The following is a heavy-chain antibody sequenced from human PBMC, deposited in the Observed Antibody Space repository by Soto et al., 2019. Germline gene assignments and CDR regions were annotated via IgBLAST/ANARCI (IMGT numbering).Heavy chain of an antibody. CDR3: AKSPLGYCSGGSCYPPHYFDY. Sequence: EVQLLDSGGGLVQPGGSLRLSCAASGFTFSNYAMSWVRQAPGKGLEWVSGVGGSGDSTYYADSVKGRFTISRDNSKDTLYLQMNSLRAEDTAVYYCAKSPLGYCSGGSCYPPHYFDYWGQGPLVTVSS. CDR2: VGGSGDST. CDR1: GFTFSNYA. D-gene: IGHD2-15*01. J-gene: IGHJ4*02. V-gene: IGHV3-23*01.